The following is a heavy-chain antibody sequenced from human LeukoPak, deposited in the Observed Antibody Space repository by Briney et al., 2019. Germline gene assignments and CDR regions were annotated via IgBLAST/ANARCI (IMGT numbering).Heavy chain of an antibody. J-gene: IGHJ4*02. CDR2: TWYDGSNK. Sequence: GGSLRLSCAASGFTFSSYGMHWVRQAPGTGLEWVAVTWYDGSNKYYADSVKGRFTISRDNSKNMLYLQMNTLRAEDTAVYYCARDLFGSYYFDYWGQGTLVTVSS. V-gene: IGHV3-33*01. CDR3: ARDLFGSYYFDY. CDR1: GFTFSSYG. D-gene: IGHD3-10*01.